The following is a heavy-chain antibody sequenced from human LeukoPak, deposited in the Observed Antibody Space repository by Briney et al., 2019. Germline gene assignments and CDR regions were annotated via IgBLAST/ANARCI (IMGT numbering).Heavy chain of an antibody. J-gene: IGHJ4*02. V-gene: IGHV1-18*01. CDR1: GYTFTSFG. D-gene: IGHD2-2*01. CDR2: ISAYNGNI. Sequence: ASVKVSCKASGYTFTSFGISWVRQAPGQGLEWMGWISAYNGNINYAQKLQGRVTMTTDTSTSTAYMELRSLRSDDTAVYYCARDLGPFGVVPAAIRFHLWGQGTLVIVSS. CDR3: ARDLGPFGVVPAAIRFHL.